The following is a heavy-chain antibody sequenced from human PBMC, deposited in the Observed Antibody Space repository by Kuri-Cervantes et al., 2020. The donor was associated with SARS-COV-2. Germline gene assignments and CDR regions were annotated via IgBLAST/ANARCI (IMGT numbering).Heavy chain of an antibody. V-gene: IGHV4-34*01. CDR1: GGSFSGYY. CDR2: SNHSGST. Sequence: ESLKISCAVYGGSFSGYYWSWIRQPPGKGLEWIGESNHSGSTNYNPSLKSRVTISVDTSKNQFSLKLSSVTAADTAVYYCARTNRGRYYYSYGMDVWGQGTTVTVSS. CDR3: ARTNRGRYYYSYGMDV. D-gene: IGHD3-10*01. J-gene: IGHJ6*02.